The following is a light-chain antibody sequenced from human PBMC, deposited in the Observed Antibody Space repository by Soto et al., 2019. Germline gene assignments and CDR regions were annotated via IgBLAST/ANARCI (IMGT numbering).Light chain of an antibody. CDR3: QQYGDLPWT. J-gene: IGKJ1*01. Sequence: EIALTQSPGTVSSSPGERATLSCRASHSVSSSHLAWYKQKPGQAPRLLISGASTRATGIPDRLSGSGSGTDFTLTINRLEPEDFAVYYCQQYGDLPWTFGQGTKVDIK. CDR2: GAS. CDR1: HSVSSSH. V-gene: IGKV3-20*01.